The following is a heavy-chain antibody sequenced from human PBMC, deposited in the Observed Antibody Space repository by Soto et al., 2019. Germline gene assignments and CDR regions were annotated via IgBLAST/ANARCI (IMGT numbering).Heavy chain of an antibody. J-gene: IGHJ2*01. CDR1: GGTISSYA. Sequence: QVQLVQSGAEVKKPGSSVKVSCKASGGTISSYAISWVRQAPGQGLEWMGGIIPIFGTANYAQKFQGRVTITADESTSTAYMELSSLRSEDTAVYYCARAFTYCTNGVCSTNWYFDLWGRGTLVTVSS. CDR2: IIPIFGTA. CDR3: ARAFTYCTNGVCSTNWYFDL. D-gene: IGHD2-8*01. V-gene: IGHV1-69*01.